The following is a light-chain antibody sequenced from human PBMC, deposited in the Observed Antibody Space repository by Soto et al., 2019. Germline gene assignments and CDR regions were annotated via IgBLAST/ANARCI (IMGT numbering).Light chain of an antibody. J-gene: IGKJ1*01. Sequence: EIVLTQSPGTLSLSPGERATLSCRASQSVSGSYFAWYQQKPGQAPSLLIYDTSARATGIPDRFSGSGSGTDFALTIRRLEHEDSAVYFCQQYGSSPGTFGQGTKVDIK. V-gene: IGKV3-20*01. CDR1: QSVSGSY. CDR3: QQYGSSPGT. CDR2: DTS.